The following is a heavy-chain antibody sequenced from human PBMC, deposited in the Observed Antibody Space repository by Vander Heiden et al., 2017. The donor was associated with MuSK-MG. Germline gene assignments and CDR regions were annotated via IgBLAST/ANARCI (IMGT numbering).Heavy chain of an antibody. CDR1: GFTFSSYG. CDR2: IWYDGSNK. J-gene: IGHJ4*02. V-gene: IGHV3-33*06. CDR3: AKGEYYYDSSGYPFDY. Sequence: VQLVGSVGGVVQPGRSLRLSCAASGFTFSSYGMHWVRQAPGKGPEWLAVIWYDGSNKYYADSVKGRFTISRDNSKNTLSLQMNSLRAEDTAVYYCAKGEYYYDSSGYPFDYWGQGTLVTVSS. D-gene: IGHD3-22*01.